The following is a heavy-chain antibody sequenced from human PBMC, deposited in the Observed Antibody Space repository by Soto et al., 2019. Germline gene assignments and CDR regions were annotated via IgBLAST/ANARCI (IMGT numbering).Heavy chain of an antibody. J-gene: IGHJ5*02. CDR3: ARDPLPGIAAAGSWFDP. CDR2: VIPIFGTA. D-gene: IGHD6-13*01. Sequence: GASVKVSCKASGGTFSSYAISWVRQAPGQGLEWLGGVIPIFGTANYAQKFQGWVTMTRDTSISTAYMELSRLRSDDTAVYYCARDPLPGIAAAGSWFDPWGQGTLVTVSS. V-gene: IGHV1-69*05. CDR1: GGTFSSYA.